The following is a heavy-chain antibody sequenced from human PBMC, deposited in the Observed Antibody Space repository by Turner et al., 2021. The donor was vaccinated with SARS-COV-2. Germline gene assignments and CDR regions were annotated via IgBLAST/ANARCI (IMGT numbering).Heavy chain of an antibody. D-gene: IGHD1-26*01. CDR2: IYYSGST. Sequence: QLQLQESGPGLVKPSKTLSLTCTVSGGSISSSSYYWGWIRQPPGKGLEWIGSIYYSGSTYYNPSLKSRVTISVDTSKNQFSLKLSSVTAADTAVYYCAGEVVVLTTTHYGMDVWGQGTTVTVSS. V-gene: IGHV4-39*01. CDR1: GGSISSSSYY. J-gene: IGHJ6*02. CDR3: AGEVVVLTTTHYGMDV.